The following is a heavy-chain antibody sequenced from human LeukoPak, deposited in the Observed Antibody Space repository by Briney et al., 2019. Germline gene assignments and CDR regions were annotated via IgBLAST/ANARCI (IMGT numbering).Heavy chain of an antibody. CDR3: ARALYHTFDY. J-gene: IGHJ4*02. V-gene: IGHV1-69*13. CDR1: GGTFSSYA. Sequence: RASVKVSCKASGGTFSSYAISWVRQAPGQGLEWMGGIIPIFGTANYAQKFQGRVTITADESTSTAYMELSSLRSDDTAVYYCARALYHTFDYWGQGTLVTVSS. CDR2: IIPIFGTA. D-gene: IGHD2-2*01.